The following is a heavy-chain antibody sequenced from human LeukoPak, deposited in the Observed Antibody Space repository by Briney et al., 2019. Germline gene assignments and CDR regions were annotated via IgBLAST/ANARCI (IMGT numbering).Heavy chain of an antibody. D-gene: IGHD5-12*01. V-gene: IGHV3-7*05. CDR2: IKEDGSEK. J-gene: IGHJ6*02. CDR1: GFTFSSYW. Sequence: GGSLRLSCAASGFTFSSYWVSWVRQAPGKGPEWVASIKEDGSEKDYVDSVKGRFTISRDNAKNSLYLQMNSLRAEDTAVYYYARVPSSCYDHNFPSNYGMDVWGQGTTVTVSS. CDR3: ARVPSSCYDHNFPSNYGMDV.